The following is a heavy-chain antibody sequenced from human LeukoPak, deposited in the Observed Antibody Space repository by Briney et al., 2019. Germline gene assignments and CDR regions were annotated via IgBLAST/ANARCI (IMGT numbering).Heavy chain of an antibody. D-gene: IGHD3-10*01. Sequence: SETLSLTCTVSGGSISSYHWSWIRQPPGKGLEWIGYIYYSGSTNYNPSLKSRVTISVDTSKNQFSLKLSSVTAADTAVYYCARSIPDTYGSGSRAHDYWGQGTLVTVSS. CDR2: IYYSGST. V-gene: IGHV4-59*13. CDR3: ARSIPDTYGSGSRAHDY. CDR1: GGSISSYH. J-gene: IGHJ4*02.